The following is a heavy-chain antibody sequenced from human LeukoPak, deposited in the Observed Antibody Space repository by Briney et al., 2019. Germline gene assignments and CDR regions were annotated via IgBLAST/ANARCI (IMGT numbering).Heavy chain of an antibody. CDR2: ISSSSSTI. V-gene: IGHV3-48*01. Sequence: GGSLRLSCAAPGFTFSSYSMNWVRQAPGKGLEWVSYISSSSSTIYYADSVKGRFTISRDNAKNSLYLQMNSLRAEDTAVYYCARGRRTIFGVVTQFDYWSQGTLVTVSS. D-gene: IGHD3-3*01. CDR3: ARGRRTIFGVVTQFDY. J-gene: IGHJ4*02. CDR1: GFTFSSYS.